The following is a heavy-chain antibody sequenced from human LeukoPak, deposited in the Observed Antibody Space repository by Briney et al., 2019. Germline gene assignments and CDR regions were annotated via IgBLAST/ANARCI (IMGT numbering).Heavy chain of an antibody. CDR2: IYPGDSDT. J-gene: IGHJ5*02. CDR3: ARRYYYDSSGYGFDP. D-gene: IGHD3-22*01. CDR1: GYSFTSYW. Sequence: GESLKISCKGSGYSFTSYWIGWVRQMPGKGLEGMGFIYPGDSDTRYSPSFQGQVTISADKSISTAYLQWSSLKASDTAMYYCARRYYYDSSGYGFDPWGQGTLVTVSS. V-gene: IGHV5-51*01.